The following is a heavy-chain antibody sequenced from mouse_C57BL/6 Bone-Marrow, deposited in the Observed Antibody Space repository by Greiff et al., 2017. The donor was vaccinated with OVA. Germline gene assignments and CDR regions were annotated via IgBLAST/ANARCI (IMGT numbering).Heavy chain of an antibody. CDR3: VRPSYGRYFDV. Sequence: EVKLVESGGGLVQPKGSLKLSCAASGFSFNTYAMNWVRQAPGKGLEWVARIRSKSNNYATYYADSVKDRFTISRDDSESMLYLQMNNLKTEDTAMYYCVRPSYGRYFDVWGTGTTVTVSS. D-gene: IGHD1-1*01. J-gene: IGHJ1*03. V-gene: IGHV10-1*01. CDR2: IRSKSNNYAT. CDR1: GFSFNTYA.